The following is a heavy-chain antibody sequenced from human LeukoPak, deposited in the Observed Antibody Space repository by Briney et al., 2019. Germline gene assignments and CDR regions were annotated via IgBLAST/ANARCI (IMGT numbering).Heavy chain of an antibody. CDR3: AKDYYYGSGEDGDY. CDR1: GFTFSSYA. Sequence: PGGSLRLSCAASGFTFSSYAMSWVRQAPGKGLEWVSAISGSGGSTYYADSVKGRFTISRDNSKNTLYLQMNSLRAEDTAVYNCAKDYYYGSGEDGDYWGQGTLVAVSS. CDR2: ISGSGGST. D-gene: IGHD3-10*01. J-gene: IGHJ4*02. V-gene: IGHV3-23*01.